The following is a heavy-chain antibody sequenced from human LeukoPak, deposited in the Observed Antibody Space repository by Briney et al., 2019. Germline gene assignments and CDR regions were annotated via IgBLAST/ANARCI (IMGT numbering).Heavy chain of an antibody. CDR1: GGTFSIYA. CDR3: ARVGVTNAFDI. Sequence: SVKVCCKASGGTFSIYAISWVRQAPGQGLEWMGGIIPIFGTANYAQKFQGRVTITTDESTSTAYIELSSLRSEDTAVYYCARVGVTNAFDIWGQGTMVTVSS. J-gene: IGHJ3*02. D-gene: IGHD2-21*02. CDR2: IIPIFGTA. V-gene: IGHV1-69*05.